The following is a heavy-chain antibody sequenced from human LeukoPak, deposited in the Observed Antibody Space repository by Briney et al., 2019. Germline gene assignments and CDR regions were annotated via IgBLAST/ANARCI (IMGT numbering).Heavy chain of an antibody. D-gene: IGHD1-26*01. CDR2: ISYDGSNK. CDR1: GFTFSSYA. V-gene: IGHV3-30*14. J-gene: IGHJ4*02. Sequence: GRSLRLSCAASGFTFSSYAMHWVRQAPGKGLEWVAVISYDGSNKYYADSVKGRFTISRDNSKNTLYLQMNSLRAEDTAVYYCARDLGGATDYWAREPWSPSPQ. CDR3: ARDLGGATDY.